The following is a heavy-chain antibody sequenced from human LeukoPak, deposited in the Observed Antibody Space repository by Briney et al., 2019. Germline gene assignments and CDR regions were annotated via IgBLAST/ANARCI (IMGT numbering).Heavy chain of an antibody. Sequence: GASVKVSCKASGYTFSNYSMHWVRQAPGQGLEWMGIINPSGGSTSYAQKFQGRVTMTRDTSTSTVYMELSSLRSEDTAVYYCARTGGGKPFDYWGQGTLVTVSS. CDR3: ARTGGGKPFDY. CDR2: INPSGGST. V-gene: IGHV1-46*01. CDR1: GYTFSNYS. D-gene: IGHD1-14*01. J-gene: IGHJ4*02.